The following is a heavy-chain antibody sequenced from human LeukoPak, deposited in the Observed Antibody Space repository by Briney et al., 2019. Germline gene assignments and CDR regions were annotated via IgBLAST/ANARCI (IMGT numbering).Heavy chain of an antibody. CDR3: ARRDTVGWDS. D-gene: IGHD1-26*01. J-gene: IGHJ4*02. V-gene: IGHV4-34*01. CDR2: INRSGST. Sequence: SETLSHTCAVYGGSFSGYYWNWIRQSPGKGLEWIGEINRSGSTNCNPSLKRRVTLSVDTSKNQFSLKLSSVTAADTALYYCARRDTVGWDSWGQGTLVTVSS. CDR1: GGSFSGYY.